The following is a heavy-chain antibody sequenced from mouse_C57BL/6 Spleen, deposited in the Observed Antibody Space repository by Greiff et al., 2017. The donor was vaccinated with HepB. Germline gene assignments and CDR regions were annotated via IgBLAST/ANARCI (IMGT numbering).Heavy chain of an antibody. Sequence: EVQLQQSGPELVKPGASVKISCKASGYTFTDYYMNWVKQSHGKSLEWIGDINPNNGGTSYNQKFKGKATLTVDKSSSTAYMELRSLTSEDSAVYYCARKEYDYDAFDYWGQGTTLTVSS. CDR3: ARKEYDYDAFDY. CDR1: GYTFTDYY. D-gene: IGHD2-4*01. J-gene: IGHJ2*01. CDR2: INPNNGGT. V-gene: IGHV1-26*01.